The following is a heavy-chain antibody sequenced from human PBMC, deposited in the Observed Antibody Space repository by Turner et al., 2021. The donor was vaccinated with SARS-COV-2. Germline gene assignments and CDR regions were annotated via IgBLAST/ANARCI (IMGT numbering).Heavy chain of an antibody. D-gene: IGHD1-26*01. CDR3: ARAGWDLLPFDAFDI. CDR2: MSYDGSNK. CDR1: GFTFSTYA. J-gene: IGHJ3*02. V-gene: IGHV3-30-3*01. Sequence: QVQLVESGGGVVQPGRSLRLSCAASGFTFSTYAMHWVRQAPGKGLEWVAVMSYDGSNKYYADSVKGRFTISRDNSKNTLYLQMNSLRAEDTAVYYCARAGWDLLPFDAFDIWGQGTMVTISS.